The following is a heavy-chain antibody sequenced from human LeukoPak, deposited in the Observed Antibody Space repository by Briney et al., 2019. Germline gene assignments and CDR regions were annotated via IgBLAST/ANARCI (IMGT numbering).Heavy chain of an antibody. CDR1: GFTFSSYA. Sequence: GGSLRLSCAASGFTFSSYAMHWVRQAPGKGLEWVAVISYDGSNKYYADSVKGRFTISRDNSKNTLYLQMNSLRAEDTAVYYCARDRRNPYSSGWYYFDYWGQGTLVTVSS. V-gene: IGHV3-30*04. CDR3: ARDRRNPYSSGWYYFDY. CDR2: ISYDGSNK. D-gene: IGHD6-19*01. J-gene: IGHJ4*02.